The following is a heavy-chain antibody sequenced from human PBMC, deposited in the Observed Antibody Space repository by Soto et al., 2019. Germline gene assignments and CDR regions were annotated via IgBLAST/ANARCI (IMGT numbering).Heavy chain of an antibody. CDR1: GGSISSSSYY. J-gene: IGHJ4*02. CDR2: IYYSGST. CDR3: ARDLQDFDY. Sequence: QLQLQESGPGLVKPSETLSLTCTVSGGSISSSSYYWGWIRQPPGKGLAWIGSIYYSGSTYYNPSLKSRVTISVDTSKNQFSLKLSSVTAADTAVYYCARDLQDFDYWGQGTLVTVSS. D-gene: IGHD1-1*01. V-gene: IGHV4-39*02.